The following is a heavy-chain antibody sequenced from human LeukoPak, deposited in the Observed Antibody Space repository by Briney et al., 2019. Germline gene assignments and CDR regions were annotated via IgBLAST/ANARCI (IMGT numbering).Heavy chain of an antibody. CDR2: ITSGGDYI. CDR3: AREGIIVVAFDY. D-gene: IGHD3-22*01. CDR1: GFTFNTFN. Sequence: PGGSLRLSCAASGFTFNTFNMNWVRQAPGKGLEWVSSITSGGDYIYYADSVKGRFTTSRDNAKNSLYLQMNSLRAEDTAVYYCAREGIIVVAFDYWGQGTLVTVSS. V-gene: IGHV3-21*04. J-gene: IGHJ4*02.